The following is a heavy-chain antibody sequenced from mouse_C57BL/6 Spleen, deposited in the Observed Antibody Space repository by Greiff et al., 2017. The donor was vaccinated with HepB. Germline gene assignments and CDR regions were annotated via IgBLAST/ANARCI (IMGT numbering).Heavy chain of an antibody. Sequence: VQGVESGAELVKPGASVKISCKASGYAFSSYWMNWVKQRPGKGLEWIGQIYPGDGDTNYNGKFKGKATLTVDKSSSTAYMQLSSLTSEDSAVYYCARYDYGASAFDYWGQGTTLTVSS. CDR2: IYPGDGDT. V-gene: IGHV1-80*01. CDR1: GYAFSSYW. D-gene: IGHD1-1*01. CDR3: ARYDYGASAFDY. J-gene: IGHJ2*01.